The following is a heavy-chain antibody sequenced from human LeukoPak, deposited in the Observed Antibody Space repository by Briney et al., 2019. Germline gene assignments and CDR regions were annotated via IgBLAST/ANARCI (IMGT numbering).Heavy chain of an antibody. CDR1: GYTFTGYY. CDR3: ARDEKGILTGYWNFDY. Sequence: ASVKVSCKASGYTFTGYYMHWVRQAPGQGLEWMGWINPNSGGTNYAQKLQGRVTMTRDTSISTAYMELSRLRSDDTAVYYCARDEKGILTGYWNFDYWGQGTLVTVSS. CDR2: INPNSGGT. V-gene: IGHV1-2*02. J-gene: IGHJ4*02. D-gene: IGHD3-9*01.